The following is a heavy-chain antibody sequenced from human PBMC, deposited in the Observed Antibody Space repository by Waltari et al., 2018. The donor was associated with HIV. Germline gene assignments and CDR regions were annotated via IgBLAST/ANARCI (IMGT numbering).Heavy chain of an antibody. D-gene: IGHD6-19*01. CDR1: GGSISSSSYY. J-gene: IGHJ4*02. CDR3: ARHLYSSGWFEGYYFDY. Sequence: QLQLQESGPGLVKPSETLSLTCTVTGGSISSSSYYWGWIGQHTGKGLEWIGSIYYSGSTYYNPSLKSRVTISVDTSKNQFSLKLSSVTAADTAVYYCARHLYSSGWFEGYYFDYWGQGTLVTVSS. CDR2: IYYSGST. V-gene: IGHV4-39*01.